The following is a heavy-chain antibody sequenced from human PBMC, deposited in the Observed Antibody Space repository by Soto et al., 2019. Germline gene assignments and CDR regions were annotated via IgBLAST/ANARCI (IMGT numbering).Heavy chain of an antibody. CDR1: GGSVSSGSYY. CDR3: ARDLSGDYGPEAPPDYYYGVDV. D-gene: IGHD4-17*01. CDR2: IYYSGST. J-gene: IGHJ6*02. V-gene: IGHV4-61*01. Sequence: SETLSLTCTVSGGSVSSGSYYWSWIRQPPGKGLEWIGYIYYSGSTNYNPSLKSRVTISVDTSKNQFSLKLSSVTAADTAVYYCARDLSGDYGPEAPPDYYYGVDVWGQGTTVTVSS.